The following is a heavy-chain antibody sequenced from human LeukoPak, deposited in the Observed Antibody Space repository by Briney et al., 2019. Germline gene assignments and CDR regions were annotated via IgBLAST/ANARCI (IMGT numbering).Heavy chain of an antibody. J-gene: IGHJ4*02. CDR2: INPNSGGT. Sequence: ASVKVSCKASGYTFTGYYMHWVRQAPGQGLEWMGWINPNSGGTNYAQKFQGRVTMTRDTSISTAYMELSRLRSDDTAVYYCARDPSSSTSCYTEYWGQGTLVTVSS. CDR3: ARDPSSSTSCYTEY. V-gene: IGHV1-2*02. D-gene: IGHD2-2*02. CDR1: GYTFTGYY.